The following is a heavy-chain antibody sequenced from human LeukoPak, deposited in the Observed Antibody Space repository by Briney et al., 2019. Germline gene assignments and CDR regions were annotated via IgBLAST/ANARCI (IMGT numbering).Heavy chain of an antibody. D-gene: IGHD4-11*01. CDR1: GGSISSYY. CDR3: ARVPTEYWFDP. CDR2: IYYSGST. J-gene: IGHJ5*02. V-gene: IGHV4-59*01. Sequence: PSETLSLTCTVSGGSISSYYWSWIRQPPGKGLEWIGYIYYSGSTNYNPSLKSRVTISVDTSKNQFSLKLSSVTAADTAVYYCARVPTEYWFDPWGQGTLVTASS.